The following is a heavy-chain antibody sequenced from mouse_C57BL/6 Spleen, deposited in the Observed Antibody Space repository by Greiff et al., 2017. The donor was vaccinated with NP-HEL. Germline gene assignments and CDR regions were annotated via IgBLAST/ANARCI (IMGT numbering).Heavy chain of an antibody. Sequence: VQLQQPGAELVKPGASVKLSCKASGYTFTSYWMHWVKQRPGQGLEWTGMIHPNSGSTNYNEKFKSKATLTVDKSSSTAYMQLSSLTSEDSAVYYCAKDGLHAMDYWGQGTSVTVSS. V-gene: IGHV1-64*01. CDR3: AKDGLHAMDY. CDR2: IHPNSGST. D-gene: IGHD2-3*01. J-gene: IGHJ4*01. CDR1: GYTFTSYW.